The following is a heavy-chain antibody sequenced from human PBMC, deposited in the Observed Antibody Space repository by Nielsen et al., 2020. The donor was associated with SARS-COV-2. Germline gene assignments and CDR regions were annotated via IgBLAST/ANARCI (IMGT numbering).Heavy chain of an antibody. CDR1: GFTFSSYS. CDR2: ISSSSSYI. Sequence: GESLKISCAASGFTFSSYSMNWVRQAPGKGLEWVSSISSSSSYIYYADSVKGRFTISRDNAKNSLYLQMNSLRAEDTAVYYCAKVRQWTWFDYWGQGALVTVSS. V-gene: IGHV3-21*04. CDR3: AKVRQWTWFDY. D-gene: IGHD6-19*01. J-gene: IGHJ4*02.